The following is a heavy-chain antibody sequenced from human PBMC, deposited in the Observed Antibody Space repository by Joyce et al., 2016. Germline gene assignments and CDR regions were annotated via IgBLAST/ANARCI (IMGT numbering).Heavy chain of an antibody. CDR2: IGASGSCI. Sequence: EMQLEESGGTLVHPGGSLRLSCKVSHCLSNKFVMAWVRQAPGKVLEWVSAIGASGSCIYYADSVKGRFSISRDNSNNMMYLQMTSLQIEDTATYFCARAMTAVVAYTLRDGFDVWGQGTLVAVSS. V-gene: IGHV3-23*04. J-gene: IGHJ3*01. CDR1: HCLSNKFV. D-gene: IGHD2-15*01. CDR3: ARAMTAVVAYTLRDGFDV.